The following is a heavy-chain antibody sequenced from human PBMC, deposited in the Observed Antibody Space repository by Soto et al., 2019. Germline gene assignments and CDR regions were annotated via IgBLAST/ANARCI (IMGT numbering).Heavy chain of an antibody. V-gene: IGHV1-46*01. Sequence: QVQLVQSGAEVKKPGGSVKVSCKASGYTFTSYYMHWVRQAPGQGLEWMGIINPSGGSTSYAQKFQGRVTMTRDTSTSTVYMELSSLRSEDTAVYYCARESVDIVATTRVSGGMDVWGQGTTVTVSS. J-gene: IGHJ6*02. D-gene: IGHD5-12*01. CDR2: INPSGGST. CDR3: ARESVDIVATTRVSGGMDV. CDR1: GYTFTSYY.